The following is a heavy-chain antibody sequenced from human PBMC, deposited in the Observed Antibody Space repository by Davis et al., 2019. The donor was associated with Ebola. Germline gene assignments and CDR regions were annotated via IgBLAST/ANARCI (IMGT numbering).Heavy chain of an antibody. V-gene: IGHV1-2*06. CDR1: GGTFSSYT. CDR2: INPNSGGT. Sequence: AASVKVSCKASGGTFSSYTITWVRQAPGQGLEWMGRINPNSGGTNYAQKFQGRVTMTRDTSISTAYMELSRLRSDDTAVYYCAREEGYCSGGSCYSGWFDPWGQGTLVTVSS. D-gene: IGHD2-15*01. J-gene: IGHJ5*02. CDR3: AREEGYCSGGSCYSGWFDP.